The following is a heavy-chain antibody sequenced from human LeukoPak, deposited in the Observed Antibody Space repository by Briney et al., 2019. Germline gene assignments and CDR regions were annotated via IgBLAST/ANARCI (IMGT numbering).Heavy chain of an antibody. CDR1: GFTFSSYS. D-gene: IGHD2-2*01. CDR2: ISGSGGST. Sequence: QPGGSLRLSCAASGFTFSSYSMNWVRQAPGKGLEWVSAISGSGGSTYYADSVKGRFTISRDNSKNTLYLQMNSLRAEDTAVYYCAKPLGLCSSTSCYEGYARYFDYWGQGTLVTVSS. V-gene: IGHV3-23*01. CDR3: AKPLGLCSSTSCYEGYARYFDY. J-gene: IGHJ4*02.